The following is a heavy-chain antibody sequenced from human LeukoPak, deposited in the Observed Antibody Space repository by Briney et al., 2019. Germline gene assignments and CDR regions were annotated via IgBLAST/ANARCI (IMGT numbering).Heavy chain of an antibody. D-gene: IGHD5-18*01. Sequence: GGSLRLSCAASAFTFSSYEMNWVRQAPGKGLEWVSYISSSGSTIYYADSVKGRFTISRDNVKNLLYLQMNSLRTEDTALYYCAKDLRRGYSYGFFDYWGQGTLVTVSS. V-gene: IGHV3-48*03. CDR1: AFTFSSYE. J-gene: IGHJ4*02. CDR3: AKDLRRGYSYGFFDY. CDR2: ISSSGSTI.